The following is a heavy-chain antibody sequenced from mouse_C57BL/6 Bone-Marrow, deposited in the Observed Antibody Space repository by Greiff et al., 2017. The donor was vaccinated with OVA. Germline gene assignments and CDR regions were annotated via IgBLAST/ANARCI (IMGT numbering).Heavy chain of an antibody. V-gene: IGHV1-81*01. J-gene: IGHJ3*01. CDR1: GYTFTSYG. CDR2: IYPRSGNT. CDR3: ARERWGGAWFAY. D-gene: IGHD1-1*02. Sequence: QVQLQQSGAELARPGASVKLSCKASGYTFTSYGISWVKQRTGQGLEWIGEIYPRSGNTYYNEKFKGKATLTADKSSSTAYMELRSLTSEDSAVYFCARERWGGAWFAYWGQGTLVTDSA.